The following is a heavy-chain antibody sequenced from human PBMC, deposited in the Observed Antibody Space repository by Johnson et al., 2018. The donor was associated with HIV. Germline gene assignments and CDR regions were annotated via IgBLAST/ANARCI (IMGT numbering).Heavy chain of an antibody. CDR1: GITVSSSY. Sequence: VQPVESGGGLVQPGGSLRLSCAASGITVSSSYLSWVRQAPGNGGSQGYADSMKGRFTISRDNAKKYLYLQMTSLRAEDTAFYYCVRSGGYCTGDICYRVFDIWGRGTMVTVSS. CDR2: GGSQ. CDR3: VRSGGYCTGDICYRVFDI. D-gene: IGHD2-8*02. J-gene: IGHJ3*02. V-gene: IGHV3-66*01.